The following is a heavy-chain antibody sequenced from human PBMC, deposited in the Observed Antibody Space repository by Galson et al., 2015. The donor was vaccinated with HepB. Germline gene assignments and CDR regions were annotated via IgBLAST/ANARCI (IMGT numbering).Heavy chain of an antibody. D-gene: IGHD4-11*01. J-gene: IGHJ6*02. Sequence: SVKVSCKASGCTFSSYAISWVRQAPGQGLEWMGGIIPIVDTANYAQKFQGRVTITTDESTSTAYMELNSLRSEDTAVYYCARNRLQPYCSSMIDFWGQGTTVTVSS. V-gene: IGHV1-69*05. CDR2: IIPIVDTA. CDR3: ARNRLQPYCSSMIDF. CDR1: GCTFSSYA.